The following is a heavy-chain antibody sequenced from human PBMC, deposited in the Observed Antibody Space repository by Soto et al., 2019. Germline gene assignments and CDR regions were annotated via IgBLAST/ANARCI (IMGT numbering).Heavy chain of an antibody. D-gene: IGHD2-2*01. V-gene: IGHV4-34*01. CDR2: INHSGST. CDR3: ATIIVGTSRSYRYYYYYGMDV. CDR1: GGSLSGYD. J-gene: IGHJ6*02. Sequence: PWETLSLTCAVYGGSLSGYDWSWIRHAPGKGLEWIGEINHSGSTNYNPSLKSRVTISVDTSKNQFSLKLSSVTDADTAVYYCATIIVGTSRSYRYYYYYGMDVWGQGTSVTVSS.